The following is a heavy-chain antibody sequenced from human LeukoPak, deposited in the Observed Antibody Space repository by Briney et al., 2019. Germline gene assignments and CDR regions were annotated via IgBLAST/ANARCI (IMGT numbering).Heavy chain of an antibody. D-gene: IGHD4-17*01. V-gene: IGHV3-9*03. Sequence: GRSLRLSCAASGFTFDDYAMHLVRQAPGKGLEWVSGISWNSGSIGYADSVKGRFTISRDNAKNSLYLQMNSLRAEDMALYYCAKANYGDYPYNWYFDLWGRGTLVTVSS. CDR2: ISWNSGSI. J-gene: IGHJ2*01. CDR3: AKANYGDYPYNWYFDL. CDR1: GFTFDDYA.